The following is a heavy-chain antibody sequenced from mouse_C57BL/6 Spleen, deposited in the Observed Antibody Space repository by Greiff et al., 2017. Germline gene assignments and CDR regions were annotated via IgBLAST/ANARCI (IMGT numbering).Heavy chain of an antibody. D-gene: IGHD2-4*01. CDR2: IYPGDGDT. CDR1: GYAFSSSW. J-gene: IGHJ2*01. CDR3: ARYGDYDLYYFDY. Sequence: QVQLKQSGPELVKPGASVKISCKASGYAFSSSWMNWVKQRPGKGLEWIGRIYPGDGDTNYNGKFKGKATLTADKSSSTAYMQLSSLTSEDSAVYFCARYGDYDLYYFDYWGQGTTLTVSS. V-gene: IGHV1-82*01.